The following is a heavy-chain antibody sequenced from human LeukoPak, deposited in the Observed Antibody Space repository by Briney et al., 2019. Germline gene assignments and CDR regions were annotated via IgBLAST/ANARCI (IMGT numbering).Heavy chain of an antibody. CDR1: GYTFTSYG. J-gene: IGHJ6*03. V-gene: IGHV1-18*01. CDR3: ARVAAAGDYYYYYMDV. D-gene: IGHD6-13*01. CDR2: ISAYNGNT. Sequence: VASVKVSCKASGYTFTSYGISWVRQAPGQGLEWMGWISAYNGNTNYAQKLQGRVTMTTDTSTSTAYMELRSLRSDDTAVYYCARVAAAGDYYYYYMDVWGKGTTVTVSS.